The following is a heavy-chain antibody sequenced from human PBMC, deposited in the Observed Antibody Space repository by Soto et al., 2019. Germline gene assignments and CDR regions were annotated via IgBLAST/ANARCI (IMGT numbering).Heavy chain of an antibody. CDR2: IIPIFGTA. Sequence: SVKVSCKASGCTFSSYALRWVRPAPGQGLEWMGGIIPIFGTANYAQKFQGRVTITADESTSTAYMGLSSLRAEDTAVYYCARGAAAGMDYYYYGMDVCG. D-gene: IGHD6-13*01. CDR1: GCTFSSYA. J-gene: IGHJ6*02. V-gene: IGHV1-69*13. CDR3: ARGAAAGMDYYYYGMDV.